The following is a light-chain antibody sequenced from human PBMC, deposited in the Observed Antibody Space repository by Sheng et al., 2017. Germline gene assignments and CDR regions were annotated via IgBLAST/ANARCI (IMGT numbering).Light chain of an antibody. V-gene: IGKV1-5*03. CDR3: QRYDNYWPT. Sequence: DIQMTQSPSTLSASVGDRVTITCRASQSISSWLAWYQKKPGQAPKLLIYKASILESGVPSRFSGTGSGTEFALTIDSLQPGDFATYYCQRYDNYWPTFGQGTKVEIK. CDR2: KAS. J-gene: IGKJ1*01. CDR1: QSISSW.